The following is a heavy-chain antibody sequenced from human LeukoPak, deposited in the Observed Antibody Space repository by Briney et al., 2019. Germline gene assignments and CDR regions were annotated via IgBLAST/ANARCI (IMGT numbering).Heavy chain of an antibody. J-gene: IGHJ4*02. CDR1: GFTFSRSV. D-gene: IGHD5-18*01. CDR3: AREQGLQLWDY. CDR2: ISYDGSSK. Sequence: GGSLRLSCAASGFTFSRSVMRWVSQAPGKGLEWVAVISYDGSSKFYADSVKGRFSIFRDNSKNTVFLEMNSLRPEDTAVYFCAREQGLQLWDYWGQGTLVTVSS. V-gene: IGHV3-30-3*01.